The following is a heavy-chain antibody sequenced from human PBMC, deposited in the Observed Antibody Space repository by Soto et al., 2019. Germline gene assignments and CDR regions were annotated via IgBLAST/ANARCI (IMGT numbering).Heavy chain of an antibody. CDR1: GYSFTSHG. D-gene: IGHD3-22*01. V-gene: IGHV1-18*01. Sequence: ASVKVSCKASGYSFTSHGISWVRQAPGQGLEWMGWISAYSGNTYYVQRLQGRVTMTTDTSTSTAYMELRSLRSDDTAVYYCARASYYDSSGYYDYWYFDLWGRGTLVTVSS. CDR2: ISAYSGNT. CDR3: ARASYYDSSGYYDYWYFDL. J-gene: IGHJ2*01.